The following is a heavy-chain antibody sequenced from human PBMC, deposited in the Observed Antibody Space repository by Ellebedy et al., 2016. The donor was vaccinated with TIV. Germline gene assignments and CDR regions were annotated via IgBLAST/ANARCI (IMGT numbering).Heavy chain of an antibody. D-gene: IGHD6-13*01. CDR1: GYTLTELS. CDR2: FDPEDGET. V-gene: IGHV1-24*01. Sequence: ASVKVSXXVSGYTLTELSMHWVRQAPGKGLEWMGGFDPEDGETIYAQKFQGRVTITADESTSTAYMELSSLRSEDTAVYYCARGGYSSSWYSRYYFDYWGQGTLVTVSS. CDR3: ARGGYSSSWYSRYYFDY. J-gene: IGHJ4*02.